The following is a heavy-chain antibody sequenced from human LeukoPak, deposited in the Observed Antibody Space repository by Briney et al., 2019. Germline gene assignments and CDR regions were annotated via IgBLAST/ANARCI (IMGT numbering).Heavy chain of an antibody. Sequence: PGGSLRLFCAASGFTVSSNYMSWVRQAPGKGLEWVSVIYSGGSTYYADSVKGRFTISRDNSKNTLYLQMNSLRAEDTAVYYCARAAVAGYFDYWGQGTLVTVSS. D-gene: IGHD6-19*01. CDR2: IYSGGST. CDR1: GFTVSSNY. J-gene: IGHJ4*02. V-gene: IGHV3-53*01. CDR3: ARAAVAGYFDY.